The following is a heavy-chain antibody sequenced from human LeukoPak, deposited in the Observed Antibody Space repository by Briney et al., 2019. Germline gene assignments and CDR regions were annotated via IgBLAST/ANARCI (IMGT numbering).Heavy chain of an antibody. Sequence: ASVKVSCKASGYTFTSYGISWVRQAPGQGLEWMGWISAYNGNTNYAQKLQGRVTMTTDTSTSTAYMELRSLRSDDTAVYYCARPCGQYCSITRCFFHACDIWGQGTMVTVSS. D-gene: IGHD2-2*01. V-gene: IGHV1-18*01. J-gene: IGHJ3*02. CDR2: ISAYNGNT. CDR1: GYTFTSYG. CDR3: ARPCGQYCSITRCFFHACDI.